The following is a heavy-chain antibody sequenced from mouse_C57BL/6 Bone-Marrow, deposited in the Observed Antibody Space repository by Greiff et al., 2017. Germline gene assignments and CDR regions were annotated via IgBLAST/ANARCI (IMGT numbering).Heavy chain of an antibody. CDR3: YHYYGSSCGAY. V-gene: IGHV14-4*01. J-gene: IGHJ3*01. Sequence: EVQLQQSGAELVRPGASVKLSCTASGFNIKDDYMHWVKRRPEQGLEWIGWIDPENGDTEYASKFQGKASLTADTSSNTAYLQLSSLTSEDTAVYYCYHYYGSSCGAYWGQGTLVTVSA. CDR2: IDPENGDT. CDR1: GFNIKDDY. D-gene: IGHD1-1*01.